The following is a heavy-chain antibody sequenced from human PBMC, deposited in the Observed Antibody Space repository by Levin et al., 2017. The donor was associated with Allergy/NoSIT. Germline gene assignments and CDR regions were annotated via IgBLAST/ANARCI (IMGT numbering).Heavy chain of an antibody. D-gene: IGHD5-18*01. CDR3: ARGGGIQRWLAIEY. CDR1: GGSISSGDYY. J-gene: IGHJ4*02. V-gene: IGHV4-31*03. CDR2: IFHSGAT. Sequence: PSETLSLTCTVSGGSISSGDYYWTWIRQHPGKGLEWIGYIFHSGATYYNPSLKSRLTISADTSKNHFSLKLTSVTAADTAVYYCARGGGIQRWLAIEYWGQGTLVTVSS.